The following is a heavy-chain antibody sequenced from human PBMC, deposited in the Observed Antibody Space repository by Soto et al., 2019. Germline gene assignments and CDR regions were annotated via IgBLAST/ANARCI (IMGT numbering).Heavy chain of an antibody. CDR3: TRVRIYADESGRPYDI. CDR2: ISGSGDIT. Sequence: GGSLRLSCAASGFTFSSYAMNWVRQAPGKGPEWVSVISGSGDITYYADSVKGRFTISRDNSKNTLYLQMNSLRPEDTAVYYCTRVRIYADESGRPYDIWGQGTVVTVSS. CDR1: GFTFSSYA. D-gene: IGHD2-8*01. V-gene: IGHV3-23*01. J-gene: IGHJ3*02.